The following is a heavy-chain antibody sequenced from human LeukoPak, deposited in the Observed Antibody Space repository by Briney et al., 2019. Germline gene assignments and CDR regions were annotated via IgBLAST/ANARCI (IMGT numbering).Heavy chain of an antibody. Sequence: ASVKVSCKASGGTFSSYAISWVRQAPGQGLEWMGGIIPIFGTANYAQKFQKRVTITRDMSTSTAYMELSSLRSEDTAVYYCATVRSGSYTGDYWGQGTLVTVSS. V-gene: IGHV1-69*05. CDR1: GGTFSSYA. D-gene: IGHD1-26*01. CDR2: IIPIFGTA. CDR3: ATVRSGSYTGDY. J-gene: IGHJ4*02.